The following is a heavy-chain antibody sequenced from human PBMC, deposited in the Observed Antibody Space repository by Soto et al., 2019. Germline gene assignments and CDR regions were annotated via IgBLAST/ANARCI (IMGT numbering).Heavy chain of an antibody. D-gene: IGHD1-26*01. CDR3: ASLKWGFDY. V-gene: IGHV3-30-3*01. Sequence: VQLVETGGGLIQPGGSLRLSCAASGFTVSSNYMSWVRQAPGKGLEWVAVISYDGSNKYYADSVKGRFTISRDNSKNTLYLQMNSLRAEDTAVYYCASLKWGFDYWGQGTLVTVSS. CDR2: ISYDGSNK. CDR1: GFTVSSNY. J-gene: IGHJ4*02.